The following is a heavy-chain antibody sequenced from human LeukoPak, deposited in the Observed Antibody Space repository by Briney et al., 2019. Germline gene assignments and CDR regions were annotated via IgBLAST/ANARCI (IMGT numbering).Heavy chain of an antibody. CDR3: ARGSLIWLQSHFDY. J-gene: IGHJ4*02. D-gene: IGHD5-24*01. CDR2: IKQDGSEK. V-gene: IGHV3-7*01. Sequence: GGSLRLSCAASGFTFSSYWMSWVRQAPGKGLEWVANIKQDGSEKYYVDSVKGRFTISRDNAKNSLYLQMNSLRAEDTAVYYCARGSLIWLQSHFDYWGQGTLVTVSS. CDR1: GFTFSSYW.